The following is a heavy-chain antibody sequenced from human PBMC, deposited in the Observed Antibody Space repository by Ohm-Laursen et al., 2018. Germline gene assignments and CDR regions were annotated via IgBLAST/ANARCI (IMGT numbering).Heavy chain of an antibody. J-gene: IGHJ3*02. V-gene: IGHV4-59*08. CDR2: IYDSGRT. CDR3: ARHLGDAFDI. CDR1: GGSISGYY. Sequence: GTLSLTCSVSGGSISGYYWSWIRQPPGEGLEWIGYIYDSGRTNYNPSLKSRVSTSVDTSKNQVSLKLSSVTAADTAVYYCARHLGDAFDIWGQGTMVIVSS.